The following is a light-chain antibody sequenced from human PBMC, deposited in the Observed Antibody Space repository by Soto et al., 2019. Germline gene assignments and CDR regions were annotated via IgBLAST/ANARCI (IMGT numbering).Light chain of an antibody. V-gene: IGLV2-14*01. Sequence: QSALTQPASLSGSPGRSITISGTGTATDVGDYNYVSWYQQHPGKAPKLIIYEVSYRPSGVSNRFSGSKSGNTASLTISGLQAGDEADYYCCSYTSTSSRVFGTGTKLTVL. CDR3: CSYTSTSSRV. J-gene: IGLJ1*01. CDR2: EVS. CDR1: ATDVGDYNY.